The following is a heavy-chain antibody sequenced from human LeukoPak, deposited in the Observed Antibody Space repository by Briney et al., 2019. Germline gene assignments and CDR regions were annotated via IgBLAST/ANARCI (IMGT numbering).Heavy chain of an antibody. J-gene: IGHJ4*02. CDR1: GFTFSSYN. V-gene: IGHV3-48*02. Sequence: PGGSLRLSCAASGFTFSSYNMNWVRQAPGKGLEWVSYITSSSTVYYADSVKGRFTISRDNAKNSLHLQMNSLRDEDTAVYYCARENRGHDYWGQGTLVTVSS. CDR3: ARENRGHDY. D-gene: IGHD6-25*01. CDR2: ITSSSTV.